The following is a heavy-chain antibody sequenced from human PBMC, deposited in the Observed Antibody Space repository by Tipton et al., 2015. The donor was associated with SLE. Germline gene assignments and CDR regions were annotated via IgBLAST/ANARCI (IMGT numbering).Heavy chain of an antibody. D-gene: IGHD3-3*01. J-gene: IGHJ4*02. V-gene: IGHV4-61*02. CDR2: YYRSEST. Sequence: TLSLTCTVSGDSINRGSYYWTWIRQPAGKGLEWIGRYYRSESTNYNPSLQSRVTISVDTSKNQFSLRLTSVTAADTAVYFCARADFWGGYLDCWGQGTLATVSS. CDR3: ARADFWGGYLDC. CDR1: GDSINRGSYY.